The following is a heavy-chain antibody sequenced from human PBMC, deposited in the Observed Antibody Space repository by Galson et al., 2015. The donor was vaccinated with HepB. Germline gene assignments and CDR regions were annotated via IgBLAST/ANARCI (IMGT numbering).Heavy chain of an antibody. Sequence: ETLSLTCTVSGGSMNDYYWTWIRQPPGKGLEWMGHVYYTGSTQYNPSLKSRVTISIDTSKNQFSLKLTSLTVADTAVYFCARVVGQWLIHDAFDLWGQGTLVAVSS. CDR2: VYYTGST. D-gene: IGHD6-19*01. CDR3: ARVVGQWLIHDAFDL. CDR1: GGSMNDYY. V-gene: IGHV4-59*01. J-gene: IGHJ3*01.